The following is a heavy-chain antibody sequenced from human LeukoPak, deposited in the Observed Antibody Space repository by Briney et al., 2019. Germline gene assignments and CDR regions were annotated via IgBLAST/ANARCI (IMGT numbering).Heavy chain of an antibody. D-gene: IGHD3-22*01. Sequence: ASVKVSCKASGYTFTGYYMHWVRQAPGQGLEWMGWINPNSGGTNYAQKFQGRVTMTRDTSISTAYMELSRLRSDDTAVYYCARSKGYDSSGYYPRWGQGTQVTVSS. V-gene: IGHV1-2*02. CDR3: ARSKGYDSSGYYPR. CDR2: INPNSGGT. J-gene: IGHJ4*02. CDR1: GYTFTGYY.